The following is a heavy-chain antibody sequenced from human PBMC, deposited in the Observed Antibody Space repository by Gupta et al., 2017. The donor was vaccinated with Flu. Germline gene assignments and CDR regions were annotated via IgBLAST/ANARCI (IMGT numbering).Heavy chain of an antibody. CDR3: TKNPKTGSYFDY. CDR1: TFRTYA. V-gene: IGHV3-30*18. J-gene: IGHJ4*02. Sequence: TFRTYAMHWVRQPPGKGREWVAVLSFDGTDDYYADSVKGRFTISRDNAKNTLYLQMDSLREEDTAMYYWTKNPKTGSYFDYWGQGTLVTVSS. CDR2: LSFDGTDD. D-gene: IGHD7-27*01.